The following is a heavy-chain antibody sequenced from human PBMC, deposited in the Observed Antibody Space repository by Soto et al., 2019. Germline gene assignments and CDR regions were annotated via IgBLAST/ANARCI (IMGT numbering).Heavy chain of an antibody. CDR1: GYTFTGYY. Sequence: XSVKVSCKASGYTFTGYYRPWVRQATGQGLEWMGWINPNSGGTNYAQKFQGWVTMTRDTSISTAYMELSRLRSDDTAVYYCAREQVNYAILTGYYKGAFDIWGQGTMVTVSS. CDR3: AREQVNYAILTGYYKGAFDI. J-gene: IGHJ3*02. CDR2: INPNSGGT. D-gene: IGHD3-9*01. V-gene: IGHV1-2*04.